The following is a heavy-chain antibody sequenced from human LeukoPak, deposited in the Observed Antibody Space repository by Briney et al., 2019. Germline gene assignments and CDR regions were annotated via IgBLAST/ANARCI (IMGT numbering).Heavy chain of an antibody. CDR3: AKARRDYLGSGIDAFDI. CDR1: GYPFDHYS. V-gene: IGHV3-9*01. J-gene: IGHJ3*02. CDR2: ISWNSVNV. D-gene: IGHD3-10*01. Sequence: PGGSLRLSCGASGYPFDHYSIHWVRQSPAKGLEWVSGISWNSVNVGHAEPVTGRFTISRDNAKNSAFLQMNSLRLEDTALYYCAKARRDYLGSGIDAFDIWGQGTMVTVSS.